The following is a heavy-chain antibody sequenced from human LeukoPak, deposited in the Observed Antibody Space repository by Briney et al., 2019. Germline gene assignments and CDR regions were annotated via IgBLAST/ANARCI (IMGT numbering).Heavy chain of an antibody. CDR2: ISYDGSSK. D-gene: IGHD3-22*01. V-gene: IGHV3-30-3*02. Sequence: PGESLRLSCAASGFTFSNYAILWVRQAPGKGLEWVAVISYDGSSKNFADSVKGRFTISRDNSKNTLYLQMNSLRVEDTAVYYCAKSSYYDSSGYYREYYFDYWGQGTLVTVSS. J-gene: IGHJ4*02. CDR3: AKSSYYDSSGYYREYYFDY. CDR1: GFTFSNYA.